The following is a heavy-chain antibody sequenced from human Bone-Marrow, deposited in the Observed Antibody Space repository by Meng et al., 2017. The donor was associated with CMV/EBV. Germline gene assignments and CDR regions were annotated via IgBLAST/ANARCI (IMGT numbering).Heavy chain of an antibody. CDR2: ISYDSTDK. CDR1: GLPFRSYA. D-gene: IGHD6-19*01. Sequence: GLPFRSYAMNWVRQAKGKGREWMAVISYDSTDKYYADSVKGRFTISRDNSKNTLYLQMNSLRPEDTAVYHCARPLAVAGHLGSFDVWGQGTMVTVSS. V-gene: IGHV3-30-3*01. CDR3: ARPLAVAGHLGSFDV. J-gene: IGHJ3*01.